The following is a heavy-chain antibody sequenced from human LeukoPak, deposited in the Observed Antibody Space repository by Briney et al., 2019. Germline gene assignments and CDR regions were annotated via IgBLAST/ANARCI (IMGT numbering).Heavy chain of an antibody. J-gene: IGHJ5*02. Sequence: PEGSRRLSCAASGFTFSSYAMSWVRQAPGKGLDWVSAISGSGGSTYYADSVKGRFTISRDNSKNTLYLQMNSLRAEDTAVYYCAKDQARIYYGSGSPYWFDPWGQGTLVTVSS. CDR1: GFTFSSYA. D-gene: IGHD3-10*01. V-gene: IGHV3-23*01. CDR2: ISGSGGST. CDR3: AKDQARIYYGSGSPYWFDP.